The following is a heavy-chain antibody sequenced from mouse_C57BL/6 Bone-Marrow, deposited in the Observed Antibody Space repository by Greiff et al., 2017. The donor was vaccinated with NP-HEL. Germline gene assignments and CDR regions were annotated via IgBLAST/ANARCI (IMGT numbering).Heavy chain of an antibody. CDR2: ISSGGSYT. D-gene: IGHD1-1*01. CDR1: GFTFSSYG. CDR3: ARITTVVGYYYAMDY. Sequence: EVKVVESGGDLVKPGGSLKLSCAASGFTFSSYGMSWVRQTPDKRLEWVATISSGGSYTYYPDSVKGRFTISRDNAKNTLYLQMSSLKSEDTAMYYCARITTVVGYYYAMDYWGQGTSVTVSS. V-gene: IGHV5-6*01. J-gene: IGHJ4*01.